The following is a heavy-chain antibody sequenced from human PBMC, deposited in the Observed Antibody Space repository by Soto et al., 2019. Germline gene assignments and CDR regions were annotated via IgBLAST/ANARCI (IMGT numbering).Heavy chain of an antibody. V-gene: IGHV4-30-2*01. J-gene: IGHJ5*02. CDR3: ARSLFDYGDASWFDP. CDR1: GGSISSGGYS. Sequence: QLQLQESGSGLVKPSQTLSLTCAVSGGSISSGGYSWRWIRQPPGKGLEWIGYIYHSGSTYYNPSLKSRVTISVDRSKNQFSLKLSSVTAADTAVYYCARSLFDYGDASWFDPWGQGTLVTVSS. CDR2: IYHSGST. D-gene: IGHD4-17*01.